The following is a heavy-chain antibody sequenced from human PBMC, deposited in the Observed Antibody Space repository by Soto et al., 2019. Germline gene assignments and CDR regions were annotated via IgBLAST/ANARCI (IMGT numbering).Heavy chain of an antibody. D-gene: IGHD2-21*02. Sequence: QVQLVQSGAEVKKPGSSVKVSCKASGGTFSSYAISWVRQAPGQGLEWMGGIIPIFGTANYAQKFQGRVTITADKSTSTAYTELSSLRSEDTAVYYCARKAYCGGDCYSFYGMDVWGQGTTVTVSS. V-gene: IGHV1-69*06. CDR3: ARKAYCGGDCYSFYGMDV. CDR1: GGTFSSYA. CDR2: IIPIFGTA. J-gene: IGHJ6*02.